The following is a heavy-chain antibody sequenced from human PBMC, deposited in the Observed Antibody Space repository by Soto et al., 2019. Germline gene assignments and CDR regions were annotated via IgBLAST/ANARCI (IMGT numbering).Heavy chain of an antibody. CDR3: ARTNVSGYSGYAFLGY. Sequence: SETLSLTCAVYGGSFSGYYWSWIRQPPGKGLEWIGEINHSGSTNYNPSLKSRVTISVDTSKNQFSLKLSSVTAAGTAVYYCARTNVSGYSGYAFLGYWGQGTLVTVSS. CDR1: GGSFSGYY. J-gene: IGHJ4*02. V-gene: IGHV4-34*01. CDR2: INHSGST. D-gene: IGHD5-12*01.